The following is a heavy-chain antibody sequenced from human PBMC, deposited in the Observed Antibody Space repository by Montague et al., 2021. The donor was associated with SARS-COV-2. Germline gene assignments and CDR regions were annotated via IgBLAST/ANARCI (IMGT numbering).Heavy chain of an antibody. J-gene: IGHJ5*02. CDR3: ARQKLCSVTVFGVVVQYRGFDP. D-gene: IGHD3-3*01. CDR2: IYYSGST. Sequence: SETLSLTCTVSGGSISSSSYYWGWIRQPPGKGLEWIGNIYYSGSTYYNPSLKSRVTISVDTSKNQFSLKLSSVTAADTAVYYCARQKLCSVTVFGVVVQYRGFDPWGQGTLVTVSS. V-gene: IGHV4-39*01. CDR1: GGSISSSSYY.